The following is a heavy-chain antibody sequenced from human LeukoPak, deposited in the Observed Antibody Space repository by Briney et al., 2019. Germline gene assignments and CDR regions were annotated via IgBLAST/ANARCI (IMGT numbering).Heavy chain of an antibody. CDR1: GFTFSSYA. J-gene: IGHJ4*02. D-gene: IGHD3-3*01. Sequence: TGGSLRLSCAASGFTFSSYAMSWVRQAPGKGLEWVSAISGSGGSTYYADSVKGRFTISRDNSKNTLYLQMNSLRAEDTAVYYCAKDQLAGGDYDFWSGYYTPLFYWGQGTLVTVSS. CDR3: AKDQLAGGDYDFWSGYYTPLFY. V-gene: IGHV3-23*01. CDR2: ISGSGGST.